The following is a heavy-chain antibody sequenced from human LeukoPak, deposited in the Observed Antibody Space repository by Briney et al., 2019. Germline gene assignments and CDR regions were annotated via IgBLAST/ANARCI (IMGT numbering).Heavy chain of an antibody. CDR2: MKQDGSEK. CDR3: VRAMDV. Sequence: PGGSLRLSCVASGFAFSSYWMSWIRQAPGKGLEWVANMKQDGSEKYYVDQVKSRFTISRDNAKNSVYLQMNSLRAEDTAVYYCVRAMDVWGQGTTVTVSS. CDR1: GFAFSSYW. J-gene: IGHJ6*02. V-gene: IGHV3-7*04.